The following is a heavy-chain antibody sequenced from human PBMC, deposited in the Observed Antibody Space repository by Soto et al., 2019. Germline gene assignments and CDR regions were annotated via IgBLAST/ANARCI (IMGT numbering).Heavy chain of an antibody. CDR1: GGSISSYY. CDR2: IYYSGST. J-gene: IGHJ4*02. CDR3: ARAITGTTFDY. V-gene: IGHV4-59*01. D-gene: IGHD1-20*01. Sequence: SETLSLTCTVSGGSISSYYWSWIRQPPGKGLEWIGYIYYSGSTNYNPSLKSRVTISVDTSKNQFSLKLSSVTAADTAVYYCARAITGTTFDYWGQGTLVTVSS.